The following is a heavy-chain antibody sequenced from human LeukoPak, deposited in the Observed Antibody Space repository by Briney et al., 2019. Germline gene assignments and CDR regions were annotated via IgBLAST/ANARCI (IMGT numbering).Heavy chain of an antibody. CDR3: TRGPGYSS. Sequence: PGGSLRLSCTASGFTFGDYAMSWVRQAPGKGLEWVGFIRSKAYGGTTEYAASVKGRFTISRDDSKSIAYLQMNSLKTEDTAVYYCTRGPGYSSWGQGTLVTVSS. CDR2: IRSKAYGGTT. CDR1: GFTFGDYA. V-gene: IGHV3-49*04. J-gene: IGHJ5*02. D-gene: IGHD6-13*01.